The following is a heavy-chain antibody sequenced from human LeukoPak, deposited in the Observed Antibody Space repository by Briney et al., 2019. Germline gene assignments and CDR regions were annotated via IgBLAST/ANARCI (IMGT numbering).Heavy chain of an antibody. CDR2: ISGSGDST. CDR3: ARGDRSWYRGSQYFQH. J-gene: IGHJ1*01. D-gene: IGHD6-13*01. V-gene: IGHV3-23*01. CDR1: GFTFSSYA. Sequence: PGGSLRLSCAASGFTFSSYAMSWVRQAPGKGLEWVSGISGSGDSTYYADSVKGRFTISRDNSKNTLYLQMNSLRAEDTAVYYCARGDRSWYRGSQYFQHWGQGTLVTVSS.